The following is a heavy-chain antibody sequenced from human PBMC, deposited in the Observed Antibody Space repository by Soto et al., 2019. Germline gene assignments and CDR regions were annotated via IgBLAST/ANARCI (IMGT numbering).Heavy chain of an antibody. Sequence: SETLSLTCTVSGDSISSYYWSWIRQPPGKGLEWIGYIYYSVRTNYNPSLKSRVTISVDTAKNQFSLKLSSVTAADTAVYYCARARGGYFDYWGQGTLVTVSS. CDR1: GDSISSYY. V-gene: IGHV4-59*01. D-gene: IGHD3-10*01. CDR2: IYYSVRT. CDR3: ARARGGYFDY. J-gene: IGHJ4*02.